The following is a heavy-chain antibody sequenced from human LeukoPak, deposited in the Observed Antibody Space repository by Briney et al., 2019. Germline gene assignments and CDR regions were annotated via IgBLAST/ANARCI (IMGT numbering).Heavy chain of an antibody. CDR2: ISSSSSTI. CDR3: ARDTVTSLDY. D-gene: IGHD4-17*01. J-gene: IGHJ4*02. V-gene: IGHV3-48*01. CDR1: GLTFSSYS. Sequence: PGGSLRLSCAASGLTFSSYSMNWVRQAPGKGLEWVSYISSSSSTIYYADSVKGRFTISRDNAKNSLYLQMNSLRAEDTAVYYCARDTVTSLDYWGQGTLVTVSS.